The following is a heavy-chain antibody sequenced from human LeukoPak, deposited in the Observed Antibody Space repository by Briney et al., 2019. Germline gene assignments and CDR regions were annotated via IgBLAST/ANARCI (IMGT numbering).Heavy chain of an antibody. J-gene: IGHJ4*02. CDR1: GFTFSSYS. Sequence: GGSLRLSCAASGFTFSSYSMNWVRQAPGKGLEWVAVISYDGSNKYYADSVKGRSTISRDNSKNTLYLQMNSLRAEDTAVYYCAKVQVGATGLDYWGQGTLVTVSS. CDR3: AKVQVGATGLDY. V-gene: IGHV3-30*18. D-gene: IGHD1-26*01. CDR2: ISYDGSNK.